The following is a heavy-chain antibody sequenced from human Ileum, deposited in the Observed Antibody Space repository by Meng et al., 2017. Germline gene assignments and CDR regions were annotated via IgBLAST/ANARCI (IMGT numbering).Heavy chain of an antibody. Sequence: QVQLQESGPGRVKPSQTLSLNGRVSNGSLTNVNNYWNWIRQAPGQALEHIGYIYYDGSSYATPSLKSRVTMSIDTSTNQFSLRLDSVTAADTAVYYCAREFYVDTAMVIDSWGPGALVTVSS. J-gene: IGHJ4*02. V-gene: IGHV4-30-4*01. D-gene: IGHD5-18*01. CDR3: AREFYVDTAMVIDS. CDR1: NGSLTNVNNY. CDR2: IYYDGSS.